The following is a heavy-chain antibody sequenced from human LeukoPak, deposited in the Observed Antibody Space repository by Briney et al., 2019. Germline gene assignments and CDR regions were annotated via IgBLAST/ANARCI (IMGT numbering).Heavy chain of an antibody. J-gene: IGHJ3*02. V-gene: IGHV4-4*07. CDR2: IYTSGSN. CDR1: GGSISNYY. CDR3: ARGPRGATAEAFDI. Sequence: SETLSLTCTVSGGSISNYYWSWIRQPAGKGLEWIGRIYTSGSNNYNPSLKSRVTMSVDTSKNQFSLKLSSVTAADTAVYYCARGPRGATAEAFDIWGQGTMVTVSS. D-gene: IGHD4/OR15-4a*01.